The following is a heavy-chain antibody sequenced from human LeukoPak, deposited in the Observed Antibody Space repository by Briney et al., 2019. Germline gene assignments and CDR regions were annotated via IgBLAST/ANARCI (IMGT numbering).Heavy chain of an antibody. V-gene: IGHV3-11*04. J-gene: IGHJ6*03. Sequence: PGGSLRLSCAASGFTFSDYYMNWIRQAPGKGLEWVSYISSSGRTIYYADSVKGRFTISRDNAKNSLYLQMNSLRTEDTAVFYCAKDGATFTYYNYYMDVWGKGTTVTISS. CDR2: ISSSGRTI. CDR3: AKDGATFTYYNYYMDV. CDR1: GFTFSDYY. D-gene: IGHD1-26*01.